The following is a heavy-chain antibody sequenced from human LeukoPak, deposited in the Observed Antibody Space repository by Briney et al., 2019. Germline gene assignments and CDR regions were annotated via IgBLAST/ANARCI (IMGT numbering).Heavy chain of an antibody. Sequence: SETLSLTCTVSGGSFSHYYWSWIRQPAGKGLEWIGYIYYSGSTNYNPSLKSRVTISVDTSKNQFSLKLSSVTAADTAVYYCARDTKYSSGWIHAFDIWGQGTMVTVSS. CDR3: ARDTKYSSGWIHAFDI. CDR1: GGSFSHYY. V-gene: IGHV4-59*01. J-gene: IGHJ3*02. CDR2: IYYSGST. D-gene: IGHD6-19*01.